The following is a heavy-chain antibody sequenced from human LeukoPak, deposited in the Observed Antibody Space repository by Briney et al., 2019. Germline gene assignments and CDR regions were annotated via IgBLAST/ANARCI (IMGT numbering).Heavy chain of an antibody. D-gene: IGHD4-17*01. J-gene: IGHJ4*02. CDR1: GGSFSGFY. Sequence: PSETLSLTCAFYGGSFSGFYWSWIRQPPGKGLEWIGEINHSGSTNYNPSLKSRVTISVDTSKNQFSLKLSSVTAADTAVYYCARGIATTVTYFFDYWGQGTLVTVSS. V-gene: IGHV4-34*01. CDR2: INHSGST. CDR3: ARGIATTVTYFFDY.